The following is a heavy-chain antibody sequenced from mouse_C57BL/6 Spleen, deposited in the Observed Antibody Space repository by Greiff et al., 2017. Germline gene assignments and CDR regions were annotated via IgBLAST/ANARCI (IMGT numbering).Heavy chain of an antibody. CDR1: GFTFSDYG. D-gene: IGHD2-3*01. CDR2: ISSGSSTI. J-gene: IGHJ2*01. Sequence: EVKLVESGGGLVKPGGSLKLSCAASGFTFSDYGMHWVRQAPEKGLEWVAYISSGSSTIYYADTVKGRFTISRDNAKNTLFLQMTSLRSEDTAMYYCARIYDGYPRDYFDYGGQGTTLTVSS. CDR3: ARIYDGYPRDYFDY. V-gene: IGHV5-17*01.